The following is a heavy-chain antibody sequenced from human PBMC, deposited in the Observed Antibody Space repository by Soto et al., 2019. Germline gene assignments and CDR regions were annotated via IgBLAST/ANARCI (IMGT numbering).Heavy chain of an antibody. CDR1: GGSISSYY. V-gene: IGHV4-59*01. J-gene: IGHJ5*02. CDR2: IYYSGST. CDR3: AINSLYTAMVTGWFDP. Sequence: SETLSLTCTVSGGSISSYYWSWIRQPPGKGLEWIGYIYYSGSTNYNPSLKSRVTISVDTSKNQFSLKLSSVTAADTASYFCAINSLYTAMVTGWFDPWGQGTMVTVSS. D-gene: IGHD5-18*01.